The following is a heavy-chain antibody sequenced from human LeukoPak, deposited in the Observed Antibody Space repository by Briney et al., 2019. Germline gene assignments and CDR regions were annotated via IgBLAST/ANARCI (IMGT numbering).Heavy chain of an antibody. Sequence: AASVKVSCKASGGTFSSYAISWVRQAPGQGLEWMGRIIPILGIANYAQKFQGRVTITADKSTSTAYMELSSLRSEDTAVYYCARDGDYDSSGYYSDYWGQGTLVTVSS. CDR3: ARDGDYDSSGYYSDY. CDR2: IIPILGIA. D-gene: IGHD3-22*01. V-gene: IGHV1-69*04. J-gene: IGHJ4*02. CDR1: GGTFSSYA.